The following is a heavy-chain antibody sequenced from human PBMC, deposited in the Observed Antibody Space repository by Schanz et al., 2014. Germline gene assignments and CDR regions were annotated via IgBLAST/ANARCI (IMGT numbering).Heavy chain of an antibody. CDR1: GFTFSSYG. CDR3: VKDLQRELLRDDHYYGMDV. CDR2: VCYDGSKK. J-gene: IGHJ6*02. V-gene: IGHV3-33*06. D-gene: IGHD3-10*01. Sequence: KLVESGGGVVQPGRSLRLSCAASGFTFSSYGMHWVRQVPGKGLGWVAVVCYDGSKKYYADSGKGRFTTSRDNSKNTMYLQMNSLRAEDTAVYYCVKDLQRELLRDDHYYGMDVWGQGTTVTVSS.